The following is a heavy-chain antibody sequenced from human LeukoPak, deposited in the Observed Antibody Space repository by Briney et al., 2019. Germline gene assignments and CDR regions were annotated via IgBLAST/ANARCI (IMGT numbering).Heavy chain of an antibody. CDR2: INQDGSEK. CDR1: EFTFSGYW. V-gene: IGHV3-7*01. CDR3: VRDARLVNIDAFDV. Sequence: GGSLRLSCVASEFTFSGYWMSWVRQAPGKGLEWAANINQDGSEKYYVDSVKGRFTISRDNAKNSLSLQMNGLRAEDTAVYYCVRDARLVNIDAFDVWGRGTKVTVSS. J-gene: IGHJ3*01. D-gene: IGHD3-3*01.